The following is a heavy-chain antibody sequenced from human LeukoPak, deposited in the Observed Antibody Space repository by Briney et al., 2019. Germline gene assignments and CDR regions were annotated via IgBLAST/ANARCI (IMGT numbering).Heavy chain of an antibody. V-gene: IGHV4-39*01. CDR3: MRHEEEDGYNAKPFDF. CDR1: GGSISNSNYY. J-gene: IGHJ4*02. Sequence: PSETLSLTCTVSGGSISNSNYYWGGVRQPPGKGLEWIGTIYYSGNTYYTPSLKSPVTISVDTSKNQVSLRLSSVTAADTAVYFCMRHEEEDGYNAKPFDFWGQGTLVTVSS. D-gene: IGHD5-24*01. CDR2: IYYSGNT.